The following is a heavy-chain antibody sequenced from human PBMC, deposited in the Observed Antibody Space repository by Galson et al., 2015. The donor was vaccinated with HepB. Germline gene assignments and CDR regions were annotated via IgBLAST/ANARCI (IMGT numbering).Heavy chain of an antibody. J-gene: IGHJ4*02. CDR1: GYTFTTYA. CDR3: ARDTHYYDSSGPPRRAFDY. Sequence: SVKVSCKASGYTFTTYAIHWVRQAPGQRLEWMGWINAGNGNTKYSQKFQGRVTIIRDTSASTAYMELSSLRSEDTAVYYCARDTHYYDSSGPPRRAFDYWGQGTLVTVSS. CDR2: INAGNGNT. V-gene: IGHV1-3*01. D-gene: IGHD3-22*01.